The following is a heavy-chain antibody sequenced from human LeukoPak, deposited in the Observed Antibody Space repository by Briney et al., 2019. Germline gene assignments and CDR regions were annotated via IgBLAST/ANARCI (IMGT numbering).Heavy chain of an antibody. CDR1: AGSISSNY. J-gene: IGHJ3*02. D-gene: IGHD3-22*01. CDR3: ARPSYYDSSGSPPDAFDI. V-gene: IGHV4-59*08. CDR2: IYYSGST. Sequence: SETLSLTCTVSAGSISSNYWSWLRQPPGKGLEWIGYIYYSGSTNYNPSLKSRVTISVDTSKNQFSLKLSSVTAADTGVYYCARPSYYDSSGSPPDAFDIWGQGTMVTVSS.